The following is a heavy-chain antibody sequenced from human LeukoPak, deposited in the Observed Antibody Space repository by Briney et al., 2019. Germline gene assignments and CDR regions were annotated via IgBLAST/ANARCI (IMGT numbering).Heavy chain of an antibody. CDR3: ASQYTSSRIFDD. CDR1: GFIFNNYA. J-gene: IGHJ4*02. Sequence: SGGSLRLSCAGSGFIFNNYAMHWVRQPPGKSLEWGSGISWNSGSIDYADSVKGRFTISRDNAKNSLYLQMNSLRAEDTAVYFCASQYTSSRIFDDWGQGTLVTVSS. V-gene: IGHV3-9*01. CDR2: ISWNSGSI. D-gene: IGHD6-13*01.